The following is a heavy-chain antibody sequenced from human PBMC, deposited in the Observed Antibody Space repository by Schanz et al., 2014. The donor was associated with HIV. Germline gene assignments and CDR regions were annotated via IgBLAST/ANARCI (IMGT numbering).Heavy chain of an antibody. CDR2: MNQDGSRK. CDR3: ARDGGEV. Sequence: EVQLVESGGHLVQPGRSLRLSCAASGFTFSSYWMTWVRQAPGKGLEMVANMNQDGSRKYYVDSVKGRFTISRDNAKNSLFLQMESLRAEDTAVYYCARDGGEVWGQGTTVTVSS. CDR1: GFTFSSYW. J-gene: IGHJ6*02. D-gene: IGHD3-16*01. V-gene: IGHV3-7*01.